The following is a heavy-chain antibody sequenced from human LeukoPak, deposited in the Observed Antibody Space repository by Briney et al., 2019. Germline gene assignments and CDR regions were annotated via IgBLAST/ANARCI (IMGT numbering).Heavy chain of an antibody. J-gene: IGHJ6*03. CDR3: ARALSWTTESYYYMDV. Sequence: ASVKVSCKASGYTFTSYDINWVRQATGQGLEWMGWMNPNSGNTGYAQKVQGRVTKTKDTSITTAYMDLRSLRSEDTAVYYCARALSWTTESYYYMDVWGKGTTVTVSS. CDR1: GYTFTSYD. CDR2: MNPNSGNT. V-gene: IGHV1-8*01. D-gene: IGHD3/OR15-3a*01.